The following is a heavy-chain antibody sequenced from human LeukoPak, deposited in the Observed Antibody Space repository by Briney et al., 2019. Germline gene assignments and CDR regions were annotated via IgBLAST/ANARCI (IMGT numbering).Heavy chain of an antibody. CDR1: GGSISSGSYY. D-gene: IGHD1-20*01. CDR3: AGESHNWIRSQAYYYYYGMDV. J-gene: IGHJ6*02. V-gene: IGHV4-61*02. Sequence: SQTLSLTCTVSGGSISSGSYYWSWIRQPPGKGLEWIGRIYTSGSTNYNPSLKSRVTISVDTSKNQFSLKLSSVTAADTAVYYCAGESHNWIRSQAYYYYYGMDVWGQGTTVTVSS. CDR2: IYTSGST.